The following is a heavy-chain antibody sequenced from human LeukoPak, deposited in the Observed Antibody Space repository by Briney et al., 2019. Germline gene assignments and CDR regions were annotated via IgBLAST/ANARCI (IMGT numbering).Heavy chain of an antibody. J-gene: IGHJ6*02. D-gene: IGHD5-18*01. Sequence: GGSLRLSCAASGFTFSTYSMNWVRQAPGKGLEWVSSISSSSSYIYYADSVKGRFTISRDNAKNSLYLQMNGLRAEDTAVYFCARDLKWGVLGYSYGSGMDVWGQGTTVTVSS. CDR1: GFTFSTYS. CDR2: ISSSSSYI. V-gene: IGHV3-21*01. CDR3: ARDLKWGVLGYSYGSGMDV.